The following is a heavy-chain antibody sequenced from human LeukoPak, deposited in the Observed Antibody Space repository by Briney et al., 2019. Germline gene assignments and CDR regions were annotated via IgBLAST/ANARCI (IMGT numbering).Heavy chain of an antibody. Sequence: GGSLRLSCEASGFTFSTYEMNWVRQTPGKGLEWVSYISSSGSTIYYADSVKGRFTISRDNAKNSLYLQMNSLRAEDTAVYYCARERNEAEQQLEDFDYWGQGTLVTVSS. CDR3: ARERNEAEQQLEDFDY. CDR1: GFTFSTYE. CDR2: ISSSGSTI. V-gene: IGHV3-48*03. J-gene: IGHJ4*02. D-gene: IGHD6-13*01.